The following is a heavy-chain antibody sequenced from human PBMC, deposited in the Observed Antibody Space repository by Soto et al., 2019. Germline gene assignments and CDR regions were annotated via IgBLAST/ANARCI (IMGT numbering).Heavy chain of an antibody. CDR2: MNPNSGNT. CDR1: GYTFPSYG. V-gene: IGHV1-8*01. J-gene: IGHJ4*02. D-gene: IGHD5-12*01. CDR3: VRDSPIGSTFSGYDGIDY. Sequence: ASVKVSCKASGYTFPSYGINWVRQATGQGLEWMGWMNPNSGNTGYAQKFQGRVTITADKSTGTAYMELNSLRSEDTAVYYCVRDSPIGSTFSGYDGIDYWGQGTLVTVSS.